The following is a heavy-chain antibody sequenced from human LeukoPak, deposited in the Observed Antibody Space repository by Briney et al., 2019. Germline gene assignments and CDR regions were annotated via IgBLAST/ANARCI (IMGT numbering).Heavy chain of an antibody. J-gene: IGHJ6*02. CDR1: GYTFTGYH. CDR3: ARGPSPLSHEVYYYYYGMDV. V-gene: IGHV1-69*13. Sequence: GASVKVSCKASGYTFTGYHMHWVRQAPGQGLEWMGGIIPIFGTANYAQKFQGRVTITADESTSTAYMELSSLRSEDTAVYYCARGPSPLSHEVYYYYYGMDVWGQGTTVTVSS. CDR2: IIPIFGTA.